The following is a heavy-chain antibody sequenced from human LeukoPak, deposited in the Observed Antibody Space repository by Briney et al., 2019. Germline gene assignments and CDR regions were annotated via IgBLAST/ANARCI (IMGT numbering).Heavy chain of an antibody. V-gene: IGHV5-51*01. CDR1: GYSFTSYW. Sequence: GESLKISCKGSGYSFTSYWIGWVRQMPGKGLEWMGIIYPGDSDTRYSPSFQGQVTTSADKSISTAYLQWSSLKASDTAMYYCARRSMVRGVQRMGAFDIWGQGTMVTVSS. CDR2: IYPGDSDT. J-gene: IGHJ3*02. D-gene: IGHD3-10*01. CDR3: ARRSMVRGVQRMGAFDI.